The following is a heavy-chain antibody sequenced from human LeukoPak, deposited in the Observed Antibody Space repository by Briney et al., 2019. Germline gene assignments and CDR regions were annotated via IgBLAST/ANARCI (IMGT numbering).Heavy chain of an antibody. J-gene: IGHJ4*02. V-gene: IGHV5-51*01. CDR3: ARGRGYCSGGNCYFDY. CDR1: GYSFTNYW. D-gene: IGHD2-15*01. CDR2: IYPGDSDT. Sequence: GESLKISCKDSGYSFTNYWIGWVRQMPGKGLEWMGIIYPGDSDTRYRPSFQGQVTISVDKSISTAYLQWSSLKASDTAMYYCARGRGYCSGGNCYFDYWGQGTLVTVSS.